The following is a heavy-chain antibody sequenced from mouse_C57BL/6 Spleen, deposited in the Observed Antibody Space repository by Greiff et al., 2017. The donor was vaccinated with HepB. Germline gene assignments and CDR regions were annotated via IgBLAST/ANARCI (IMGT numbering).Heavy chain of an antibody. CDR2: ISDGGSYT. CDR1: GFTFSSYA. V-gene: IGHV5-4*01. CDR3: AVTTVVYFDY. J-gene: IGHJ2*01. Sequence: EVQGVESGGGLVKPGGSLKLSCAASGFTFSSYAMSWVRQTPEKRLEWVATISDGGSYTYYPDNVKGRFTISRDNAKNTLYLQMSHLKSEDTAMYYCAVTTVVYFDYWGQGTTLTVSS. D-gene: IGHD1-1*01.